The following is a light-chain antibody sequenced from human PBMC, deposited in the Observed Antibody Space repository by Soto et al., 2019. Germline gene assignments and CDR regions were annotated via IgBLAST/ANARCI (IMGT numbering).Light chain of an antibody. V-gene: IGKV3-11*01. CDR2: DPS. Sequence: EMVLTQSPSTLSLSPGERATLSCRASQSVSSYLAWYQQKPGQAPRLLIYDPSNRATGIPARFSGSGSGTDFTLTISCREPEDFAVYYCQQRSNWPPYTFGQGTKLEIK. CDR3: QQRSNWPPYT. CDR1: QSVSSY. J-gene: IGKJ2*01.